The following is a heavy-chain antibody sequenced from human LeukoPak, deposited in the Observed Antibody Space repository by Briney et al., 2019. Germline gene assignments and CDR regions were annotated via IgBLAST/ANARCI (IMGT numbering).Heavy chain of an antibody. V-gene: IGHV4-39*01. CDR2: IYYSGIT. D-gene: IGHD3-10*01. Sequence: SETLSLTCTVSGGSISSSSYYWGWIRQPPGKGLEWIGSIYYSGITYYNPSLKSRVTISVDTSKNQFSLKLSSVTAADTAVYYCARQAEGSGSYYTTGDYYFDYWGQGTLVTVSS. CDR3: ARQAEGSGSYYTTGDYYFDY. J-gene: IGHJ4*02. CDR1: GGSISSSSYY.